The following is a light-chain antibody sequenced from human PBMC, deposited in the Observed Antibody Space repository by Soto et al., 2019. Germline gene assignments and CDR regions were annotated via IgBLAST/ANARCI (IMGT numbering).Light chain of an antibody. CDR2: KAS. Sequence: DIQMTQSPSTLSASVGDRVTITCRASQTISSWLAWYQQKPGKAPKLLIYKASSLESGLPSRFSGSGSGTEFTLTISSLQPDDFATYYGQQYNSPYTFGQGTKLEIK. V-gene: IGKV1-5*03. CDR3: QQYNSPYT. CDR1: QTISSW. J-gene: IGKJ2*01.